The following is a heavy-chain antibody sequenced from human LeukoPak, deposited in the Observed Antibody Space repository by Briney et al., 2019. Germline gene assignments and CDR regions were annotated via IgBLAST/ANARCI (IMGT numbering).Heavy chain of an antibody. CDR3: ASGSGSYRTPYYYMDV. D-gene: IGHD3-10*01. CDR1: GFTVSSNY. CDR2: IYSGGST. J-gene: IGHJ6*03. V-gene: IGHV3-53*01. Sequence: GGSPRLSCVASGFTVSSNYMSWVRQAPGKGLEWVSVIYSGGSTYYADSVKGRFTISRDNSKNTLYLQMNSLRAGDTAVYYCASGSGSYRTPYYYMDVWGTGTTVTVSS.